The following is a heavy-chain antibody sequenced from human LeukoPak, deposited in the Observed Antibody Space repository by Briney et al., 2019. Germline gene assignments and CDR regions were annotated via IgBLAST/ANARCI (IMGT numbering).Heavy chain of an antibody. CDR3: ARDMIDGLRYFDWLLSPKNAFDI. V-gene: IGHV1-46*03. CDR1: GYTFTSYY. Sequence: ASVKVSCKASGYTFTSYYMHWVRQAPGQGLEWMGIINPSGGSTSYAQKFQGRVTMTRDTSTSTVYMKLSSLRSEDTAVYYCARDMIDGLRYFDWLLSPKNAFDIWGQGTMVTVSS. J-gene: IGHJ3*02. CDR2: INPSGGST. D-gene: IGHD3-9*01.